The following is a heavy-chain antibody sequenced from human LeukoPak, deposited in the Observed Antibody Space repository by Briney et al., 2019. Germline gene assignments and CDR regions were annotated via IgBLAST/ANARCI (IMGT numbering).Heavy chain of an antibody. Sequence: GGSLRLSCAASGFTFSSYGMSWVRQAPGKGLEWVSGISGSGGSTYYADSVKGRFTISRDNSKNTLYLQLNSLRAEDTALYYCARDPNAYYYNSSGYFDYWGQGTLVTVSS. J-gene: IGHJ4*02. V-gene: IGHV3-23*01. D-gene: IGHD3-22*01. CDR1: GFTFSSYG. CDR2: ISGSGGST. CDR3: ARDPNAYYYNSSGYFDY.